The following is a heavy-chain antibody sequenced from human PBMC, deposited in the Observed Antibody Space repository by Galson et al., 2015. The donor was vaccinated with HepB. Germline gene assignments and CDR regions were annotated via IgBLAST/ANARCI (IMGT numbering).Heavy chain of an antibody. CDR3: ARDLRGGNSDY. V-gene: IGHV3-30-3*01. D-gene: IGHD4-17*01. J-gene: IGHJ4*02. CDR1: GFTFSSYS. Sequence: SLRLSFAASGFTFSSYSMHWVRQAPGKGLECVAFISHDGTTKYYADSVKGRFTISRDNSKNTLDLQMDSLGTDDTAVYFCARDLRGGNSDYWGQGTLVTVSS. CDR2: ISHDGTTK.